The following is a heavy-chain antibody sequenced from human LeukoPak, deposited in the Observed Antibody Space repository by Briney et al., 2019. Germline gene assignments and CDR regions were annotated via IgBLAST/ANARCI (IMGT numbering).Heavy chain of an antibody. Sequence: ASVKVSCKASGYTSTSYGISWVRQAPGQGLEWMGWISAYNGNTNYAQKLQGRVTMTTDTSTSTAYMELRSLTSDDTAVYYCARVGAYCTSTSCLDYWGQGTLVTVSS. V-gene: IGHV1-18*01. CDR3: ARVGAYCTSTSCLDY. CDR1: GYTSTSYG. D-gene: IGHD2-2*01. CDR2: ISAYNGNT. J-gene: IGHJ4*02.